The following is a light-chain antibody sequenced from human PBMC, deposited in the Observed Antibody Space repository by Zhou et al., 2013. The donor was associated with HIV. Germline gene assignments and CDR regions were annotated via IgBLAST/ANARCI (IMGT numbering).Light chain of an antibody. J-gene: IGKJ1*01. CDR3: QQSYSTPRT. Sequence: DIQMTQSPSTLSASVGDRVTITCRASHSISSWLAWYQQKPGKAPKLLIYKASSLESGVPSRVSGSGSGTDFTLTISSLQPEDFATYFCQQSYSTPRTFGQGTKVEI. V-gene: IGKV1-5*03. CDR2: KAS. CDR1: HSISSW.